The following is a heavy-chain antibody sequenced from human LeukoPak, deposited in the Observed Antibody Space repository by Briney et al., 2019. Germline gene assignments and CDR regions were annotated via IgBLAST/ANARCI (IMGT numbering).Heavy chain of an antibody. CDR1: GGSISSYY. CDR3: ARGLSTEYDFWSGYNRLRAFDI. D-gene: IGHD3-3*01. V-gene: IGHV4-30-4*08. J-gene: IGHJ3*02. Sequence: SGPTLVKPSETLSLTCTVSGGSISSYYWSWIRQPPGKGLEWIGYIYYSGSTYYNPSLKSRVTISVDTSKNQFSLKLSSVTAADTAVYYCARGLSTEYDFWSGYNRLRAFDIWGQGTMVTVSS. CDR2: IYYSGST.